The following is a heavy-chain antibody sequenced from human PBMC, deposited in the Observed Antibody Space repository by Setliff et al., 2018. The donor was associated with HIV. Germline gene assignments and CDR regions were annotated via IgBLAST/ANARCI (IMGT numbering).Heavy chain of an antibody. D-gene: IGHD6-19*01. J-gene: IGHJ6*03. CDR1: GFTFRDFA. V-gene: IGHV3-9*01. CDR2: INWNSDFI. Sequence: GGSLRLSCVASGFTFRDFAMYWVRQAPGKGLEWLSAINWNSDFIAYADSVKGRFTVARDNANSSLYLQMNSLRPEDSALYYCVREGSVAGRYYYYMSLWGKGTTVTVSS. CDR3: VREGSVAGRYYYYMSL.